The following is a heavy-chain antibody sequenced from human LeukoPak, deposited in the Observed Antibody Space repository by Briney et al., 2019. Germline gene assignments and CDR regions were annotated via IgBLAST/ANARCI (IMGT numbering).Heavy chain of an antibody. V-gene: IGHV4-4*02. CDR1: GGSITTTHW. Sequence: SETLSLTCAVSGGSITTTHWWSWVRQPPGKGLEWIGEVHLNGATNYNPSLESRFSMSIDKSKNHLSLEVTSVTAADTAMYYCTRESGAFSSISFWGQGTLVTVSS. J-gene: IGHJ1*01. CDR2: VHLNGAT. D-gene: IGHD3-3*02. CDR3: TRESGAFSSISF.